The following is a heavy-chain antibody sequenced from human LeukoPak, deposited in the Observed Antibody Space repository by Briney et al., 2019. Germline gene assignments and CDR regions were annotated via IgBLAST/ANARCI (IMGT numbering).Heavy chain of an antibody. J-gene: IGHJ4*02. Sequence: EGSLRLSCAASGFTFSSYGMHWVRQAPGKGLEWVAVISYDGSNKYYADSVKGRFTISRDNSKNTLYLQMNSLRAEDTAVYYCATVVVMDTSYWGQGTLVIVSS. CDR3: ATVVVMDTSY. CDR2: ISYDGSNK. D-gene: IGHD2-15*01. V-gene: IGHV3-30*03. CDR1: GFTFSSYG.